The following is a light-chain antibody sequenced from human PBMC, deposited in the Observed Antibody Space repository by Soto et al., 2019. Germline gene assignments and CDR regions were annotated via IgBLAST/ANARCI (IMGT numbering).Light chain of an antibody. V-gene: IGLV2-8*01. CDR3: CSHAGDNTYV. CDR2: EVT. CDR1: SSDVGGYNY. J-gene: IGLJ1*01. Sequence: QSALTQPPSASGSPGQSVTISCTGTSSDVGGYNYVSWYQQYPGKAPKLIIYEVTKRPSEVPDRFSGSKSGNTASLTVSGLQAEAEADYFCCSHAGDNTYVFGTGTKLTVL.